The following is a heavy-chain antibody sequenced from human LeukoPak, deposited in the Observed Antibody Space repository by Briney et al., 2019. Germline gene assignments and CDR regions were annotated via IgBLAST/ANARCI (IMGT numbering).Heavy chain of an antibody. CDR1: GFTFDDYA. J-gene: IGHJ4*02. CDR2: ISGDGGST. V-gene: IGHV3-43*02. CDR3: AKGDGTGTIFDY. Sequence: GGSLRLSCAASGFTFDDYAMHWVRQAPGKGLEWVSLISGDGGSTYYADSVKGRFTISRDNSINSLYLQMNSLRTEDTALYYCAKGDGTGTIFDYWGQGTLVTVSS. D-gene: IGHD1-1*01.